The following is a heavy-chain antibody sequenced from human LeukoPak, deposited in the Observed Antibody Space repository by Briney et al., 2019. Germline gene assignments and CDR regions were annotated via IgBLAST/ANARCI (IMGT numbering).Heavy chain of an antibody. CDR1: GFTFSSYG. J-gene: IGHJ4*02. CDR3: ANLHYGILTGYIYYFDY. CDR2: IRYDGIHK. D-gene: IGHD3-9*01. V-gene: IGHV3-30*02. Sequence: PGGSLRLSCAASGFTFSSYGMHWVRQAPGKGLEWVAFIRYDGIHKYADSVKGRFTISRDNSKNTLYLQMNSLRTEDTAVYYCANLHYGILTGYIYYFDYWGQGTLVTVSS.